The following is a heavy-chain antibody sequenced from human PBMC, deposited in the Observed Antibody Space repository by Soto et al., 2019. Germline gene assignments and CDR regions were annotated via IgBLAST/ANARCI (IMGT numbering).Heavy chain of an antibody. CDR1: GYTFTSYY. CDR2: INPSGGST. Sequence: QVQLVQSGAEVKKPGASVKVSCKASGYTFTSYYMHWVRQAPGQGLEWMGIINPSGGSTSYAQKFRGRVTMTRDTSTSTVYMELSSLRSEDTAVYYCARDSEADGDYVGVNWFGPWGQGTLFTVSS. D-gene: IGHD4-17*01. J-gene: IGHJ5*02. CDR3: ARDSEADGDYVGVNWFGP. V-gene: IGHV1-46*01.